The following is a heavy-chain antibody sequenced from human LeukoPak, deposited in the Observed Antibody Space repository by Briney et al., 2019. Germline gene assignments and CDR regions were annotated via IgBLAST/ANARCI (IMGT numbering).Heavy chain of an antibody. D-gene: IGHD6-13*01. CDR3: AKAHSIAAAGVGY. CDR2: ISYDGSNK. J-gene: IGHJ4*02. CDR1: GFTFSSYG. V-gene: IGHV3-30*18. Sequence: GGSLRLSCAASGFTFSSYGMHWVRQAPGKGLEWVAVISYDGSNKYYADSVKGRFTISRDNSKNMLYLQMNSLRAEDTAVYYCAKAHSIAAAGVGYWGQRTLVTVSS.